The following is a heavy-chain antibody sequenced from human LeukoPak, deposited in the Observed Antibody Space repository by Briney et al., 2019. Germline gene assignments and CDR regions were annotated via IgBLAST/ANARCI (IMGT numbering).Heavy chain of an antibody. Sequence: GGSLRLSCAASGFTFSSYEMNWVRQAPGKGLEWVAVISYDGSNKYYADSVKGRFTISRDNSKNTLYLQMNSLRAEDTAVYYCAREPALPIVVVPAALKANWFDPWGQGTLVTVSS. D-gene: IGHD2-2*01. CDR3: AREPALPIVVVPAALKANWFDP. CDR1: GFTFSSYE. CDR2: ISYDGSNK. J-gene: IGHJ5*02. V-gene: IGHV3-30-3*01.